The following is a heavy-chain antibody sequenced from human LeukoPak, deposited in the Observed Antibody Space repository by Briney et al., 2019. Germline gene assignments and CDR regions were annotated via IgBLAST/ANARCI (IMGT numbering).Heavy chain of an antibody. Sequence: GGSLRLSCAASGFTISSHWMSWVRQVPGKGLESVAHIKHDESETYYVDTVRGRFIISRDNAKNSLYLQMNSLRVEDTSVYHCARGPTDFDASDIWGHGTLVTVSS. CDR2: IKHDESET. CDR1: GFTISSHW. V-gene: IGHV3-7*01. J-gene: IGHJ3*02. CDR3: ARGPTDFDASDI.